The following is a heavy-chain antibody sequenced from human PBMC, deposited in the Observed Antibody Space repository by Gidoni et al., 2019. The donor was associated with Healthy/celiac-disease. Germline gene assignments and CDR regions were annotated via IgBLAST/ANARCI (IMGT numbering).Heavy chain of an antibody. D-gene: IGHD3-10*01. V-gene: IGHV3-23*01. J-gene: IGHJ4*02. Sequence: EVQLLESGGGLVQPGGSLRLSCAASGFTFSSYAMSWVRQAPGKGLEWVSAISGSGGSTYYADSVKGRFTISRDNSKNTLYLQMNSLRAEDTAVYYCAKEGITMVRGVMAYYFDYWGQGTLVTVSS. CDR2: ISGSGGST. CDR3: AKEGITMVRGVMAYYFDY. CDR1: GFTFSSYA.